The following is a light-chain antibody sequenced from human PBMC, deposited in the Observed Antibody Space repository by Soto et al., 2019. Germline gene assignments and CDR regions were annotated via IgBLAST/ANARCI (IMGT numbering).Light chain of an antibody. CDR2: ASS. CDR1: QGISNE. Sequence: AIQMTQSPSSLSASVGDRATITCRASQGISNELGWYQQKPGNAPKVLIYASSTLQSGAPSRFSGSGSGTDFSLTIASLQPEAFATYYRMQDYNYPRTFGQGTKVEIK. J-gene: IGKJ1*01. CDR3: MQDYNYPRT. V-gene: IGKV1-6*01.